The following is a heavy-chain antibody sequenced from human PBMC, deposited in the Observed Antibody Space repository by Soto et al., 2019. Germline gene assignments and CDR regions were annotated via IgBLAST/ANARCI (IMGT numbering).Heavy chain of an antibody. V-gene: IGHV3-30*18. J-gene: IGHJ4*02. Sequence: PGGSLRLSCAASGFTFSSYGMHWVRQAPGKGLEWVAVISYDGSNKYYADSVKGRFTISRDNSKNTLYLQMNSLRAEDTAVYYCAKGPYDFWSGYYSDYWGQGTLVTV. CDR3: AKGPYDFWSGYYSDY. CDR2: ISYDGSNK. CDR1: GFTFSSYG. D-gene: IGHD3-3*01.